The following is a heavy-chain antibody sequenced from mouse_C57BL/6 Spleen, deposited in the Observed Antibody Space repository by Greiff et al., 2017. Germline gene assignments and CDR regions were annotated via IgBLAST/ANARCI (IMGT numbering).Heavy chain of an antibody. V-gene: IGHV1-55*01. CDR2: IYPGSGST. D-gene: IGHD1-1*01. J-gene: IGHJ2*01. Sequence: QVQLKQPGAELVKPGASVKMSCKASGYTFTSYWITWVKQRPGQGLEWIGDIYPGSGSTNYNEKFKSKATLTVDTSSSTAYMQLSSLTSEDSAVYYCARGYYGSSYFDYWGKGTTLTVSS. CDR1: GYTFTSYW. CDR3: ARGYYGSSYFDY.